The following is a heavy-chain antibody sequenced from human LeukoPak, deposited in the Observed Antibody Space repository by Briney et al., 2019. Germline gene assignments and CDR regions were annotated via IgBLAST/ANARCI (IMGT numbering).Heavy chain of an antibody. CDR3: ARGNYYGMDV. J-gene: IGHJ6*02. V-gene: IGHV3-23*01. Sequence: PGGSLRLSCVASGFSFNNYAMNWVRQAPGKGLEWVSLIIGSSGSTFYADSVKDRFTISRDKSKNTLYLQMNSLRAEATAVYYCARGNYYGMDVWGQGTTVTVSS. CDR2: IIGSSGST. CDR1: GFSFNNYA.